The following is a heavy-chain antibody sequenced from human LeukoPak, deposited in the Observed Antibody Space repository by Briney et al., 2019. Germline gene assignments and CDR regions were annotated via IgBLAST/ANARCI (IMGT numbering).Heavy chain of an antibody. Sequence: GGSLRLSCAASGFTFSSYGMHWVRQAPGKGLEWVAAIWYDGSNKYYADSVKGRFTISRDNAKNTLYLQMNSLRAEDTAVYYCTRELPFDLWGRGTLVTVSS. CDR1: GFTFSSYG. CDR2: IWYDGSNK. CDR3: TRELPFDL. V-gene: IGHV3-33*01. D-gene: IGHD2-21*01. J-gene: IGHJ2*01.